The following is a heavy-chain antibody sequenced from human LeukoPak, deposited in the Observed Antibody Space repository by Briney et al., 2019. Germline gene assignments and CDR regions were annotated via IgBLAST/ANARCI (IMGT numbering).Heavy chain of an antibody. CDR3: ARETDGFDY. Sequence: GGSLRLFCAASGFTFSNFWMHWVRQAPGKGLEWVANIKQDGSEKYYVDSVKGRFTISRDNANNSLYLQMNSLRAEDTAMYYCARETDGFDYWGQGTLVTVSS. CDR1: GFTFSNFW. V-gene: IGHV3-7*04. CDR2: IKQDGSEK. D-gene: IGHD2-21*02. J-gene: IGHJ4*02.